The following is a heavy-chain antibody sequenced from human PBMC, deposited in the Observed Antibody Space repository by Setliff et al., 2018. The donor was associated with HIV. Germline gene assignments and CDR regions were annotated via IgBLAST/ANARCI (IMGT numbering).Heavy chain of an antibody. Sequence: SETLSLTCAVYGGSFSGHYWSRIRQAPGKGLEWIGEINHSGSTNYNPSLKSRVTISIDTSKNQFFLKLSTMTAADTAVYYCARGYVYDFWSGYYALHYYYMDVWGKGTKVTVSS. D-gene: IGHD3-3*01. V-gene: IGHV4-34*01. CDR3: ARGYVYDFWSGYYALHYYYMDV. CDR2: INHSGST. J-gene: IGHJ6*03. CDR1: GGSFSGHY.